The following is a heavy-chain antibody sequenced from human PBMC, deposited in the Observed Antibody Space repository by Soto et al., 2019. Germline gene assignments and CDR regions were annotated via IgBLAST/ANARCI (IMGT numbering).Heavy chain of an antibody. CDR2: IYYSGST. D-gene: IGHD3-22*01. CDR1: GGSISSGGSY. J-gene: IGHJ5*02. V-gene: IGHV4-31*03. CDR3: ASRHYYDSSGYYYWFDP. Sequence: QVQLQESGPGLVKPSQTLSLTCTVSGGSISSGGSYWGWIRQHPGEGLEWIGCIYYSGSTYYNPSLKSRVNLSVDTSKNQFSLKLNSVTAADTAVYYCASRHYYDSSGYYYWFDPWCQGTLVTVSS.